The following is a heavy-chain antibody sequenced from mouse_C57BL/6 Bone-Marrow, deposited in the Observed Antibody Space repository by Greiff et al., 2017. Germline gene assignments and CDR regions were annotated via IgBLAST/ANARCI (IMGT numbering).Heavy chain of an antibody. Sequence: VQLQQSGPELVKPGASVKIPCKASGYTFTDYNMDWVKQSHGKSLEWIGDINPNNGGTIYNQKFKGKATLTVDKSSSTAYMELRSLTSEDTAVYYCARSAGGYYPYFDYWGQGTTLTVSS. V-gene: IGHV1-18*01. CDR1: GYTFTDYN. D-gene: IGHD2-3*01. CDR3: ARSAGGYYPYFDY. CDR2: INPNNGGT. J-gene: IGHJ2*01.